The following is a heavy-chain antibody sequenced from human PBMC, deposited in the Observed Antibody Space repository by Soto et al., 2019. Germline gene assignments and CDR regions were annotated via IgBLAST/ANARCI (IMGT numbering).Heavy chain of an antibody. CDR2: ISSFSNYM. Sequence: GGSLRLSCAVSGFSLNSYSMNWVRQAPGKGLEWVSSISSFSNYMYYTDSVKGRFTISRDNARNSLYLQMNSLRAKDTAVYYCAREGYDILTGYYKTYYYYGMDVWGQGTTVTVSS. J-gene: IGHJ6*02. CDR1: GFSLNSYS. CDR3: AREGYDILTGYYKTYYYYGMDV. D-gene: IGHD3-9*01. V-gene: IGHV3-21*01.